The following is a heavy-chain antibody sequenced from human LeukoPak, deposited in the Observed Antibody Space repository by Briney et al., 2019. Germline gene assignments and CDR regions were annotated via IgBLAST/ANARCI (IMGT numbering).Heavy chain of an antibody. CDR1: GFTFSRYG. V-gene: IGHV3-30*02. J-gene: IGHJ3*02. D-gene: IGHD3-16*01. CDR2: IRYDESIK. CDR3: ARDPGTPGDRAFDI. Sequence: GGSLRLSCAASGFTFSRYGMHWVRQAPGKGLEWVAFIRYDESIKYYADSVKGRFTVSRDNSKNTLYLQMNSLRAEDTAVYYCARDPGTPGDRAFDIWGQGTMVTVSS.